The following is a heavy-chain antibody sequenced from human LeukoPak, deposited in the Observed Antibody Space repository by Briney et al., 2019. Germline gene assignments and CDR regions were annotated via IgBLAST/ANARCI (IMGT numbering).Heavy chain of an antibody. Sequence: VSVKVSCKASGFTLTNFDINSVRQATGQGLEWMRWMNSNTGNTGYAQEFQGRVTMTRDTSIGTAYMELTNLRSENTAVYYCARGRRGSSGPWSWYLDLWGRGTLVTASS. CDR1: GFTLTNFD. V-gene: IGHV1-8*01. CDR3: ARGRRGSSGPWSWYLDL. D-gene: IGHD3-22*01. J-gene: IGHJ2*01. CDR2: MNSNTGNT.